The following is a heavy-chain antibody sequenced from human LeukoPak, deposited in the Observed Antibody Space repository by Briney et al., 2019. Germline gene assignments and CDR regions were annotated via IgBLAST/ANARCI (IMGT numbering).Heavy chain of an antibody. Sequence: ASVKVSCKASGYTFTNYDINWVRQATGQGLEWMGWMNPNSGKTGYAQKFQGRVTLTRNTSISTAYMELSSLRSEDTAGYYCARGVDSSSWYRFHYWGQGTLVTVSS. CDR3: ARGVDSSSWYRFHY. CDR2: MNPNSGKT. J-gene: IGHJ4*02. CDR1: GYTFTNYD. V-gene: IGHV1-8*03. D-gene: IGHD3-22*01.